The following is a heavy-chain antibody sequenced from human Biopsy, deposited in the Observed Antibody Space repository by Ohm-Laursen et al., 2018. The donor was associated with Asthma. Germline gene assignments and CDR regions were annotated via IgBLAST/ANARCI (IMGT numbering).Heavy chain of an antibody. CDR2: IYYSGST. D-gene: IGHD2-21*02. V-gene: IGHV4-59*01. J-gene: IGHJ4*02. CDR1: GVSISSDY. CDR3: ARGISRVTGLFDHFDS. Sequence: GTLSLTCTVSGVSISSDYWSWIRQPPGKGLEWIGHIYYSGSTNYRPSLKSRVTISVDTSKNQFSLKLRSVTAADAAVYYCARGISRVTGLFDHFDSWGQGTLVTVSS.